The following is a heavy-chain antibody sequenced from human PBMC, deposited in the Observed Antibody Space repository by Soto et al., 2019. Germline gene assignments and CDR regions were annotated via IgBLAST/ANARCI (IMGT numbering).Heavy chain of an antibody. CDR1: GFTVSTSY. D-gene: IGHD2-21*02. CDR2: IYSGGST. Sequence: EVQLVETGGGLIQPGGSLRLSCAASGFTVSTSYMSWVRQAPGKGLEWVSIIYSGGSTHYADSVKGRFSISRDNSKNTRYLQMNSLRAEDTAVYYCARGSYCGGGCYGAAFDIWGQGTMVTVSS. J-gene: IGHJ3*02. CDR3: ARGSYCGGGCYGAAFDI. V-gene: IGHV3-53*02.